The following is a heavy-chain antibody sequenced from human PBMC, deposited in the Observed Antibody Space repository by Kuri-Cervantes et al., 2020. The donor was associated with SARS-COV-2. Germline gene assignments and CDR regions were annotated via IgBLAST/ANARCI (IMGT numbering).Heavy chain of an antibody. CDR3: ARGSYGRYYYYYMDV. Sequence: GESLKISCAASGFTFSSYSMNWVRQAPGKGLEWVSSISSSSSYIYYADSVKGRFTISRDNAKNSLYLQMNSLRAEDTAVYYCARGSYGRYYYYYMDVWGKGTTVTVSS. D-gene: IGHD5-18*01. V-gene: IGHV3-21*01. CDR1: GFTFSSYS. J-gene: IGHJ6*03. CDR2: ISSSSSYI.